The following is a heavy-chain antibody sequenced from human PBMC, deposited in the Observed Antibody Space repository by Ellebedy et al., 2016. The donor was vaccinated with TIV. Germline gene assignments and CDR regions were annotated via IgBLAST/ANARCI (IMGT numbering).Heavy chain of an antibody. D-gene: IGHD5/OR15-5a*01. CDR2: ISYDGSNK. J-gene: IGHJ4*02. CDR3: ARALNHVDTVSTAPLDC. CDR1: GFPFDSYV. V-gene: IGHV3-30*04. Sequence: GESLKISCAASGFPFDSYVMNWVRQAPGKGLEWVALISYDGSNKYFADSVQGRFTISRDKSQNTLYLLMNRLRGDDTAIYYCARALNHVDTVSTAPLDCWGQGTLVTVSS.